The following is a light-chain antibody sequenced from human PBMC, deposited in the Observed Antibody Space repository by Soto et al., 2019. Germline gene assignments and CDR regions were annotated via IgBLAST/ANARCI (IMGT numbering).Light chain of an antibody. CDR3: QSYDSTNQV. J-gene: IGLJ3*02. V-gene: IGLV6-57*01. CDR1: SGSIASNY. Sequence: NFMLTQPHSVSESPGKTVIISCTRSSGSIASNYVQWYQQRPGSSPTTVIYEDNQRPSGVPDRFSGSIDSSSNSASLTISGLETEADADYFCQSYDSTNQVFGGGTKLTVL. CDR2: EDN.